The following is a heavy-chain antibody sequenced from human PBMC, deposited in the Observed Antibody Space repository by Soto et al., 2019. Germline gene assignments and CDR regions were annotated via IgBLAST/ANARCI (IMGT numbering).Heavy chain of an antibody. CDR3: ATENRNYEMDH. Sequence: GGSLRLSCAASGFTVSKYWMSGVRQAPGKGLEWVANIRQDGSEKYYVDSVKGRFTISRDNAKNSLYLQMNSLRAEDTAVYYCATENRNYEMDHWGQGTLVTVSS. J-gene: IGHJ4*02. D-gene: IGHD1-7*01. CDR2: IRQDGSEK. V-gene: IGHV3-7*01. CDR1: GFTVSKYW.